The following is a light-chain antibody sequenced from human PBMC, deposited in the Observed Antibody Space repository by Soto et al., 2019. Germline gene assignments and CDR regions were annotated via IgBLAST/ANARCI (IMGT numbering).Light chain of an antibody. CDR2: RNN. CDR3: AAWDNSLVGGPA. CDR1: NSNIGSKY. J-gene: IGLJ2*01. Sequence: QSVLTQPPSASGTPGQRVTISCSGSNSNIGSKYVYWYQQLPGTAPKLLLYRNNQRPSGVPDRFSGSKSGTSASLAISGLRAGDEADYYCAAWDNSLVGGPAFGGGTKVTVL. V-gene: IGLV1-47*01.